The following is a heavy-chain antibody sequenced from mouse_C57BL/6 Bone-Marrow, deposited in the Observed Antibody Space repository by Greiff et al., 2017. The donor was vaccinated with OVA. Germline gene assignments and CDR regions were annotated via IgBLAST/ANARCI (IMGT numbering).Heavy chain of an antibody. CDR3: ASYYYSNPFAY. J-gene: IGHJ3*01. CDR2: IWGVGST. V-gene: IGHV2-6*01. D-gene: IGHD2-5*01. CDR1: GFSLTSYG. Sequence: VQGVESGPGLVAPSQSLSITCTVSGFSLTSYGLDWVRQSPGKGLEWLGVIWGVGSTNYNSALKSRLSISKDNSKSQVFLKMNSLQTDDTAMYYCASYYYSNPFAYWGQGTLVTVSA.